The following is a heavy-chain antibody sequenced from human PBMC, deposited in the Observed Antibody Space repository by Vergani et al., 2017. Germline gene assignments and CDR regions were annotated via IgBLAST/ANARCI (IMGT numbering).Heavy chain of an antibody. Sequence: QLQLVESGGGVVQPGGSLRLSCAASGFTFSVFGMHWVRQAPGKGLEWMAFIRYDESNEYYADSVKGRFTISRDNSKNTLYLQMNSLRPEDTAIYSCVKDPAPGYFESSGYYYAPSDYWGQGTLVTVSS. CDR3: VKDPAPGYFESSGYYYAPSDY. J-gene: IGHJ4*02. CDR1: GFTFSVFG. D-gene: IGHD3-22*01. CDR2: IRYDESNE. V-gene: IGHV3-30*02.